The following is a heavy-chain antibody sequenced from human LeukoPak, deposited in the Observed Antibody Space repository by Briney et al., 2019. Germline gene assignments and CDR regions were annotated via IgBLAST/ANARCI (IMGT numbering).Heavy chain of an antibody. CDR2: ISSNGGGT. Sequence: GGSLRLSCSASGFTFSSYAMHWVRQAPGKGLEYVSAISSNGGGTYYADSVKGRFTISRDNSKNTLYLQMSSLRAEDTAVYYCVKRLRGYSGYDSTYFDYWGQGTLVTVSS. J-gene: IGHJ4*02. CDR1: GFTFSSYA. CDR3: VKRLRGYSGYDSTYFDY. D-gene: IGHD5-12*01. V-gene: IGHV3-64D*06.